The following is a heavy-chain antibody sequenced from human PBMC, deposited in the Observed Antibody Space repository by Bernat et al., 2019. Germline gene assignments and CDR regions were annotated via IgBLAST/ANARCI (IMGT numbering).Heavy chain of an antibody. CDR2: IDPSDSYT. Sequence: EVQLVQSGAEVKKPGESLRISCKGSGYSFTSYWISWVRQMPGKGLEWMGRIDPSDSYTNYSPSFQGHVTISADKSISTAYLQWSSLKASDTAMYYCARLLEVWHIVVVPAVNYYMDVWGKGTTVTVSS. V-gene: IGHV5-10-1*03. CDR3: ARLLEVWHIVVVPAVNYYMDV. CDR1: GYSFTSYW. J-gene: IGHJ6*03. D-gene: IGHD2-2*01.